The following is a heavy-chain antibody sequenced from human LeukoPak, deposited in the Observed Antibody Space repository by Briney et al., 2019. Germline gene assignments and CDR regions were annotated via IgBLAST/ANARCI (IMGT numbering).Heavy chain of an antibody. CDR1: GGSISGSSYY. CDR2: IHFSGST. CDR3: ARVRAGYASGTYSLPYPDY. Sequence: SETLSLTCTISGGSISGSSYYWAWLRQPPGKGPEWIGNIHFSGSTYYNPSLQSRVTMPVDTSRNQFSLKVNSVTAADTAVYYCARVRAGYASGTYSLPYPDYWGQGTLVIVSS. V-gene: IGHV4-39*07. J-gene: IGHJ4*02. D-gene: IGHD3-10*01.